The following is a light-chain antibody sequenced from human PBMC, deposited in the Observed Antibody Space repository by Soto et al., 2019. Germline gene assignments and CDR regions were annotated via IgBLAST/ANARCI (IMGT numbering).Light chain of an antibody. CDR3: QQYNSWWT. V-gene: IGKV1-5*03. J-gene: IGKJ1*01. CDR1: QSISSW. CDR2: KAS. Sequence: VQLCQPPSTLSASVGDRVTITCRASQSISSWLAWYQQKPGKAPKLLIYKASSLESGVPSRFSGSGSGTEFTLTISSLQPDDFATYYCQQYNSWWTFGQGTKVDIK.